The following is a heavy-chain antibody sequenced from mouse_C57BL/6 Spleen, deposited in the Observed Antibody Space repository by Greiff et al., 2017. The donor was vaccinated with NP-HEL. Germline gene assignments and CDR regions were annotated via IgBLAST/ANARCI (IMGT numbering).Heavy chain of an antibody. J-gene: IGHJ4*01. Sequence: QVQLQQPGAELVRPGSSVKLSCKASGYTFTSYWMHWVKQRPIQGLEWIGNIDPSDSETHYNQKFKDKATLTVDKSSSTAYMQLSSLTSEDSAVYYCARSYYGSEDYAMDYWGQGTSVTVSS. CDR3: ARSYYGSEDYAMDY. D-gene: IGHD1-1*01. CDR2: IDPSDSET. V-gene: IGHV1-52*01. CDR1: GYTFTSYW.